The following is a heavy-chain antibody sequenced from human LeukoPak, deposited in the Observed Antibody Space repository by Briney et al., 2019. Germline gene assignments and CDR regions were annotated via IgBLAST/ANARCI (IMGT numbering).Heavy chain of an antibody. Sequence: SETLSLTCTVSGGSISSYYWSWIRQPAGKGLEWIGRIYTSGSTNYNPSLKSRVTMSVDTSKNQFSLQLKSVTPEDTALYYCARGLSSGRYDPWGQGTLVTVSS. J-gene: IGHJ5*02. CDR1: GGSISSYY. CDR3: ARGLSSGRYDP. CDR2: IYTSGST. V-gene: IGHV4-4*07. D-gene: IGHD3-10*01.